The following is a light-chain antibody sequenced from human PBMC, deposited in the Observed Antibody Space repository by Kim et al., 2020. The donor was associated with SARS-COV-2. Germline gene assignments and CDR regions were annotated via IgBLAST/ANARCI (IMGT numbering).Light chain of an antibody. Sequence: QSVLTQPPSVSGAPGQRVTISCTGSSSNIGAGYDVHWYQQLPGTAPKLLIYGNSNRPSGVPDRFSGSKSGTSASLAITGLQAEDEADYHCQSYDSSLSGSAVFGGGTQLTVL. CDR3: QSYDSSLSGSAV. V-gene: IGLV1-40*01. CDR2: GNS. J-gene: IGLJ2*01. CDR1: SSNIGAGYD.